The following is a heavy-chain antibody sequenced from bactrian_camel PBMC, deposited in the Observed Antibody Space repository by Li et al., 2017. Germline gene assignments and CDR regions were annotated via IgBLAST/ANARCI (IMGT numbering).Heavy chain of an antibody. CDR2: VDSEGLI. CDR1: TYTYSMYC. D-gene: IGHD6*01. V-gene: IGHV3S31*01. Sequence: DVQLVESGGGSVQAGGSLALSCQASTYTYSMYCMAWFRQAPGMSREGVASVDSEGLINYADSVKGRFTIIRDNAKNTLSLQMNSLKSEDTALYYCATGYGGSSRSSGQGTQVTVS. J-gene: IGHJ4*01.